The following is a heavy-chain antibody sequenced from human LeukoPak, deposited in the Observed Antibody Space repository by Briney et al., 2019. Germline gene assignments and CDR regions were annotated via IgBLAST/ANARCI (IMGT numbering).Heavy chain of an antibody. V-gene: IGHV3-48*03. CDR1: GFTFSSYE. D-gene: IGHD3-10*01. CDR3: ARDLGLGLLWFGELVGHDY. CDR2: ISSSGSTI. J-gene: IGHJ4*02. Sequence: GGSLRLSCAASGFTFSSYEMNWVRQAPGKGLEWVSYISSSGSTIYYADSVKGRFTISRDNAKNSLYLQMNSLRAEDTAVYYCARDLGLGLLWFGELVGHDYWGQGTLVTVSS.